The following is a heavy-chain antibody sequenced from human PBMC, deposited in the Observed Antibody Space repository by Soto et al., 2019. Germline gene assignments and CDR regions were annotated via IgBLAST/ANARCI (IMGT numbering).Heavy chain of an antibody. Sequence: QVQLVQSEAEVRLPGASVKISCKASGYNFTRYGITWVRQAPGQGLEWMGWISGNNGYTNQAQYLQGRVILTTDTPXXXTXXELKSLTSDASSVYYCAGVEHVSMMGGGWKYYFDSWGQGTLVTVSS. CDR3: AGVEHVSMMGGGWKYYFDS. CDR1: GYNFTRYG. D-gene: IGHD3-22*01. CDR2: ISGNNGYT. V-gene: IGHV1-18*01. J-gene: IGHJ4*02.